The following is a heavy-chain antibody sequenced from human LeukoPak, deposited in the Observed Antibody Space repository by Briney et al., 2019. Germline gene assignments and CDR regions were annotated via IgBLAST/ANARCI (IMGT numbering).Heavy chain of an antibody. CDR3: ARDIAGCCANDAFDF. CDR2: FYSSGST. V-gene: IGHV4-31*03. CDR1: CTLISYGVSY. D-gene: IGHD3-10*01. J-gene: IGHJ3*01. Sequence: SQTQSPFCSVSCTLISYGVSYWNWIRQHPGKGLEWIGYFYSSGSTYYNPSLKSRLSVSVDTSKNQFSLKLSSVTAAVTALYFCARDIAGCCANDAFDFWAEEPVVSVSS.